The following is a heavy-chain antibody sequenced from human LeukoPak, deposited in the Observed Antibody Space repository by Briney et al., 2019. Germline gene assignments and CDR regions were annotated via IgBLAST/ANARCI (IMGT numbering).Heavy chain of an antibody. J-gene: IGHJ4*02. CDR3: ATEGGVEDYFDY. CDR1: GFTFSNAW. V-gene: IGHV3-15*01. Sequence: PGGSLRLSCAASGFTFSNAWMSWVRQAPGKGLEWVGRIKSKTDGGTTDYAAPVKGRFTISRDDSKNTLYLQMNSLKTEDTAVYYCATEGGVEDYFDYWGQGTLVTVSS. D-gene: IGHD1-1*01. CDR2: IKSKTDGGTT.